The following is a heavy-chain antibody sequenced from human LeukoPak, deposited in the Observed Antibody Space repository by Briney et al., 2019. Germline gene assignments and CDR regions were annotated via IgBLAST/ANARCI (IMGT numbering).Heavy chain of an antibody. D-gene: IGHD3-10*01. CDR3: ARGRPGDKRLSYFYYYMDV. J-gene: IGHJ6*03. CDR2: IYPHNGNR. V-gene: IGHV1-18*01. Sequence: ASVKVSCKASGYTFTSYGISWVRQAPGQGLEWVGWIYPHNGNRNYAQKVQGRVNMTTDTSTSTAYLELRSLRSDDTAVYYCARGRPGDKRLSYFYYYMDVWGSGTTVTISS. CDR1: GYTFTSYG.